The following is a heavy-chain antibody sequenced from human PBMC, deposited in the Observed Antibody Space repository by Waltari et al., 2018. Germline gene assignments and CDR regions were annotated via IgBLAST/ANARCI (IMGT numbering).Heavy chain of an antibody. Sequence: QVQLVQSGAEVEMPGASLNVSCNASGYSFTGYYMHWVRQAPGQGLEWMGYIDPNSGGTNYAQKFQGRVTMTRDTSIRTVFMELSSLQSDDTAVYYCARQGSGLGSDGFDIWGQGIMVTVSS. CDR2: IDPNSGGT. D-gene: IGHD3-10*01. J-gene: IGHJ3*02. CDR1: GYSFTGYY. CDR3: ARQGSGLGSDGFDI. V-gene: IGHV1-2*02.